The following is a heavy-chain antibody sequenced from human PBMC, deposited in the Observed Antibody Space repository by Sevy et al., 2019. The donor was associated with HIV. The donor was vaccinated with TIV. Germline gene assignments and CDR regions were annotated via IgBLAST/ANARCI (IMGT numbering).Heavy chain of an antibody. J-gene: IGHJ6*02. V-gene: IGHV3-21*01. CDR2: ISSSSFI. CDR3: ARDRSSGYYGGDYYDYGVDV. Sequence: GGSLRLSCAASGFTFSDYPMTWVRQAPGKGLEWVSSISSSSFIYYADSVKGRFTIYRDNAKNSLYLQMNSLRAEDTAIYYCARDRSSGYYGGDYYDYGVDVWGQGTTVTVSS. CDR1: GFTFSDYP. D-gene: IGHD3-22*01.